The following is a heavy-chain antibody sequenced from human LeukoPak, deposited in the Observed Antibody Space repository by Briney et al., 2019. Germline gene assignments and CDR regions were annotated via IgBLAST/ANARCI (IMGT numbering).Heavy chain of an antibody. Sequence: PGGSLRLSCAASGFTFSSYEMNWVRQAPGKGLEWVSYISSSGSTIYYADSVKGRFSISRDNSWNTLYLQMNSLRTDDTALYYCAKAVVGTGTFGYMDVWGKGTTVTISS. V-gene: IGHV3-48*03. J-gene: IGHJ6*03. CDR1: GFTFSSYE. D-gene: IGHD1-14*01. CDR2: ISSSGSTI. CDR3: AKAVVGTGTFGYMDV.